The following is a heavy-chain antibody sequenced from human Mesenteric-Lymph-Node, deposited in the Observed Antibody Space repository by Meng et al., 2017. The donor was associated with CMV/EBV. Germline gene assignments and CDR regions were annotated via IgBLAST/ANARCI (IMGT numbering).Heavy chain of an antibody. J-gene: IGHJ6*02. CDR3: ARTSSGSSSPLFYYYFYGMDV. CDR2: INHSGST. V-gene: IGHV4-34*01. Sequence: SETLSLTCAVYSGSFITNYWNWLRQPPGKGLEWIGEINHSGSTNYNPSLKSRVTISVDTSKNQFSLKLNSVTAADTAVYYCARTSSGSSSPLFYYYFYGMDVWGQGTTVTVSS. D-gene: IGHD6-6*01. CDR1: SGSFITNY.